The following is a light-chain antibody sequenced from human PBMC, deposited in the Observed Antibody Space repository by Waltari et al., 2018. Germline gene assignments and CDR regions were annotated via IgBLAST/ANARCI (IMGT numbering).Light chain of an antibody. J-gene: IGLJ3*02. CDR2: RDN. V-gene: IGLV3-27*01. CDR3: YSVSANSWV. Sequence: SYELTQPSSVSLSPGQPPNITCPGNVLAKKYGRWPQQKPGQAPMLLIYRDNERPPGIPERFSGSSSGTTVTLTISGAHVEDEADYYCYSVSANSWVFGGGTRLTVL. CDR1: VLAKKY.